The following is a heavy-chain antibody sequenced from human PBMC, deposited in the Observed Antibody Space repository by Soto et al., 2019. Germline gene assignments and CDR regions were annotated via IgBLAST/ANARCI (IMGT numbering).Heavy chain of an antibody. CDR1: GGSISSGGYY. D-gene: IGHD2-2*01. V-gene: IGHV4-31*03. CDR2: IYYSGST. Sequence: QVQLQESGPGLVKPSQTLSLTCTVSGGSISSGGYYWSWIRQHPGKGLEWIGYIYYSGSTYYNPSLKSRVIISVDTYKNQFLLKLSSVTAADTAVYYCVRDRGGYCSSTRCYPSRWFDPWGQGTLVTVSS. J-gene: IGHJ5*02. CDR3: VRDRGGYCSSTRCYPSRWFDP.